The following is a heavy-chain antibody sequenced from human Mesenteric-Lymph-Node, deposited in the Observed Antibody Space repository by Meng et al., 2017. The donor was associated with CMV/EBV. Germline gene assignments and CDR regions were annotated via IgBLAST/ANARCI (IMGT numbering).Heavy chain of an antibody. CDR2: INRNGGHT. D-gene: IGHD6-19*01. Sequence: ASVKVSCKASGFTFTSYDLYWVRQAPGQGLECMGIINRNGGHTTYAHRVTMTRDTSTSTVYMELSSLRSDDTAVYYCARRRSSGWYTYWGQGTLVTVSS. CDR3: ARRRSSGWYTY. V-gene: IGHV1-46*01. J-gene: IGHJ4*02. CDR1: GFTFTSYD.